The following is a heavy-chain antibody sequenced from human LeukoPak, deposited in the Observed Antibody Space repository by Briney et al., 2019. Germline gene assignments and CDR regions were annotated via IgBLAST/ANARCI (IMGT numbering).Heavy chain of an antibody. Sequence: GGSLRLSCAASGFTFSSYAMSWVRQAPRKGLEWVSAISGSGGSTYYADSVKGRFTISRDNSKNTLYLQMNSLRAEDTAVYYCAKDQVYYDSSGYWGQGTLVTVSS. CDR2: ISGSGGST. D-gene: IGHD3-22*01. J-gene: IGHJ4*02. CDR1: GFTFSSYA. V-gene: IGHV3-23*01. CDR3: AKDQVYYDSSGY.